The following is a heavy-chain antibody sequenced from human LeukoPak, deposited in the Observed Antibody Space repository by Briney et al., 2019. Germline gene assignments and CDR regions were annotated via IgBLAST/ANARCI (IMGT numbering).Heavy chain of an antibody. CDR1: GGTFSSYA. D-gene: IGHD6-19*01. CDR3: ARSGSGWYEFDY. J-gene: IGHJ4*02. CDR2: IIPILGIT. Sequence: VASVKVSCKASGGTFSSYAFSWVRQAPGQGLEWMGRIIPILGITNYAQKFQGRVTITADKSTSTAYMELSSLRSEDTAVYYCARSGSGWYEFDYWGQGTLVTVSS. V-gene: IGHV1-69*04.